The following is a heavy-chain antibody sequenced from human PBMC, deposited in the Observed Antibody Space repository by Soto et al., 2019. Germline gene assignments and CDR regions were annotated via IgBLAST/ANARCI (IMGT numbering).Heavy chain of an antibody. V-gene: IGHV4-4*02. Sequence: SETLSLTCDVSGGSLYSSNWWTWVRQTPGKGLEWIGEIHHSGSTNYNPSLKSRVTISADTSKNQFSLKLSSVTAADTAVYYCARGRSTMVRGVITGYYYYYGMDVWGQGTTVTVSS. D-gene: IGHD3-10*01. CDR3: ARGRSTMVRGVITGYYYYYGMDV. J-gene: IGHJ6*02. CDR2: IHHSGST. CDR1: GGSLYSSNW.